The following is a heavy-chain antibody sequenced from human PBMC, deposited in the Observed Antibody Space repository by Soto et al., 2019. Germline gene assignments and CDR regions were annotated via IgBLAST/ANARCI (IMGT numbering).Heavy chain of an antibody. V-gene: IGHV1-3*01. CDR1: GYSFTTYA. J-gene: IGHJ4*02. D-gene: IGHD5-12*01. Sequence: QVQLVQSGAEVKKPGASVKVSCKASGYSFTTYAVHWVRQAPGQRLEWMGWTDVGNGNTKYSQKFQGRVTMTRDTSANTAYMELSSLTSEDTAVYYCARNVVATIQLDYWGQGTLVTVSS. CDR3: ARNVVATIQLDY. CDR2: TDVGNGNT.